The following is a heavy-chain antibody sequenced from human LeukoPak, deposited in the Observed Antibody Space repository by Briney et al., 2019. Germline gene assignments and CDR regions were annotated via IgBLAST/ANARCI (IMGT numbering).Heavy chain of an antibody. Sequence: PGGSLRLPCAASGFTFSRYWMSWVRQAPGKGLEWVANIKEDGSVEHYVDSVKGRFTISRDNAKNSMYLQMNSLRAEDTAVYYCARVGMSGYSSGWYDHWGQGTLVTVSS. CDR2: IKEDGSVE. V-gene: IGHV3-7*03. CDR1: GFTFSRYW. CDR3: ARVGMSGYSSGWYDH. D-gene: IGHD6-19*01. J-gene: IGHJ5*02.